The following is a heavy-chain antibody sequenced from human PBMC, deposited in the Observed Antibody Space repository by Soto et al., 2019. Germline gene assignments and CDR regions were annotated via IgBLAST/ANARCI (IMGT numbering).Heavy chain of an antibody. V-gene: IGHV1-2*04. J-gene: IGHJ6*02. CDR1: GYSFSGYY. CDR3: ERGEIAVDYGMDV. CDR2: INPNSGGT. D-gene: IGHD6-19*01. Sequence: XAVKGSCNATGYSFSGYYMHWVRQAPGQGLEWMGWINPNSGGTNYAQKFQGWVTMTRDTSISTAYMELSRLRSDDTAVYYCERGEIAVDYGMDVWGQGTTVTVSS.